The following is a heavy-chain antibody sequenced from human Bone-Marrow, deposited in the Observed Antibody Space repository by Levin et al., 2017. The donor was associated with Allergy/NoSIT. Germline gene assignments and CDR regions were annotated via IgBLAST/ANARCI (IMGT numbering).Heavy chain of an antibody. CDR3: ARGKTSGESYSKFEY. CDR1: GFSFSDHY. J-gene: IGHJ4*02. CDR2: IRNKANSYTT. V-gene: IGHV3-72*01. Sequence: GGSLRLSCAVSGFSFSDHYMDWFRQAPGKGLEWVARIRNKANSYTTEYAASVKGRFTISRDESKNSMYLQMNSLKTEDTALYYCARGKTSGESYSKFEYWGQGTLVTVSS. D-gene: IGHD3-10*01.